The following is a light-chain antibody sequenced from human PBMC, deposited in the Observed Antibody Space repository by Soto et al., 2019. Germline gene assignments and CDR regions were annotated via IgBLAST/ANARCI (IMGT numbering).Light chain of an antibody. J-gene: IGKJ2*01. V-gene: IGKV3-20*01. CDR2: GAS. CDR1: QSVTRNH. Sequence: EIVLTQSPGTLSLSPGEGDTLSCLASQSVTRNHLAWYQRKPGQAPRLLIFGASSRASGIPDRFSGSGYGTDFTRTISRREPEDFAEYFCQQYGSSPYTFGQGPKLEIK. CDR3: QQYGSSPYT.